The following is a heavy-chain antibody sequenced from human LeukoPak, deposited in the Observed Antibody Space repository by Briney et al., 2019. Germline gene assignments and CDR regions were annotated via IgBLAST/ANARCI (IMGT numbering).Heavy chain of an antibody. Sequence: GGSLRLSCAASGFTFSSYWMSWVRQAPGKGLEWVSSISSSSSYIYYADSVKGRFTISRDNAKNSLYLQMNSLRAEDTAVYYCARDPGVEGYFDLWGRGTLVTVSS. CDR1: GFTFSSYW. CDR3: ARDPGVEGYFDL. D-gene: IGHD3-10*01. V-gene: IGHV3-21*01. CDR2: ISSSSSYI. J-gene: IGHJ2*01.